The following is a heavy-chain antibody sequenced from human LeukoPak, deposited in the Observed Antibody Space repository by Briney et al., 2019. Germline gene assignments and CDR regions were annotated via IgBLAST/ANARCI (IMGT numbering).Heavy chain of an antibody. V-gene: IGHV3-48*01. CDR2: ISSSSTTI. J-gene: IGHJ6*03. Sequence: GGSLRLSCAASGFTFSSYSMMWVRQAPGKGLEWVSYISSSSTTIHYADSVKGRFTISRDNAKNSVYLQMNSLRAEDTAVYYCARDPGYSSGGYYYYYYMDVWGKGTTVTISS. CDR3: ARDPGYSSGGYYYYYYMDV. D-gene: IGHD6-19*01. CDR1: GFTFSSYS.